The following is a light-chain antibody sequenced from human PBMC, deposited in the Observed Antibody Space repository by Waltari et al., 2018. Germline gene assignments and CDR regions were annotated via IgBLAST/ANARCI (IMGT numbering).Light chain of an antibody. CDR2: NTR. V-gene: IGLV7-43*01. CDR3: LLYSSGGQLGV. Sequence: QTVVTQEPSLTVSPGGTVTLTCASSTGAVTSRSSPNWFQQKPGQPPRALVYNTRNKYSWTPARFSGSLLGGKAALTLSDVQPEDEAAYYCLLYSSGGQLGVFGGGTKLTVL. J-gene: IGLJ3*02. CDR1: TGAVTSRSS.